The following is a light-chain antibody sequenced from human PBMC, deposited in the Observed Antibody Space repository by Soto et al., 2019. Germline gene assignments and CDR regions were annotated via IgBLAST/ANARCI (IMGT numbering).Light chain of an antibody. CDR1: SSDVGGHNF. CDR3: SSYTSSVTLV. J-gene: IGLJ2*01. V-gene: IGLV2-14*01. Sequence: QSVLTQPASVSGSPGQSITISCTGTSSDVGGHNFVSWYQQHPGKAPKLMIYEVSNRPSGVSYRFSGSKSGNTASLTISGLQAEDEADYYCSSYTSSVTLVFGGGTKVTVL. CDR2: EVS.